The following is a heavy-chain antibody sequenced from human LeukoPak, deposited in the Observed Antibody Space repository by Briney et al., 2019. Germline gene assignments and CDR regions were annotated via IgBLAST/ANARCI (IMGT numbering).Heavy chain of an antibody. D-gene: IGHD4-23*01. J-gene: IGHJ3*02. Sequence: SETLSLTCTVSGGSISSGDYYWSWIRQPPGKGLEWIAYMYYSGSTYYNPSLKSRVTISVDTSKNQFSLKLSSVTAADTAVYYCARETTVVTPGRSDVFDIWGQGTMVTVSS. CDR1: GGSISSGDYY. CDR3: ARETTVVTPGRSDVFDI. V-gene: IGHV4-30-4*02. CDR2: MYYSGST.